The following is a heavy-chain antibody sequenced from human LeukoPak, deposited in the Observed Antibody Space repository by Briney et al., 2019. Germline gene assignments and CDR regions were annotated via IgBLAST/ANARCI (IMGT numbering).Heavy chain of an antibody. CDR2: INWNGGST. D-gene: IGHD5-24*01. Sequence: GGSLRLSCAASGFTFDDYGMSWVRQAPGKGLEWVSGINWNGGSTGYADSVKGRFTISRDNAKNSLYLQMNSLRAEDTALYYCARELGDGYILFYFDYRGQGTLVTVSS. CDR3: ARELGDGYILFYFDY. V-gene: IGHV3-20*04. J-gene: IGHJ4*02. CDR1: GFTFDDYG.